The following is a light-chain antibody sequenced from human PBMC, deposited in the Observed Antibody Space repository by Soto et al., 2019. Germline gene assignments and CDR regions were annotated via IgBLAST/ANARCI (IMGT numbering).Light chain of an antibody. CDR1: QSISSY. J-gene: IGKJ1*01. Sequence: DVQLTQSASSLSASLGDRVTLPCRASQSISSYLNWYQQKPGKAPKLLIYAASSLQSGVPSRFSGSGYGTDVNLTISSLQPADFATYYCQQANSFPWTFSQGTKVDIK. V-gene: IGKV1-39*01. CDR3: QQANSFPWT. CDR2: AAS.